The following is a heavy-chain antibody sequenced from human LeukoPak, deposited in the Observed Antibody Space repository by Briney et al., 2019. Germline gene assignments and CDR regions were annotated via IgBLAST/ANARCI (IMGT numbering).Heavy chain of an antibody. CDR2: IGSDGSST. Sequence: GGSLRLSCVASGFTFSSYWMHWVRQAPGKGLVWVSRIGSDGSSTSYAASVKGRFTISRDNAKNTLYLQMNSLRAEDTAVYYCARQPDYWGQGTLVTVSS. CDR3: ARQPDY. CDR1: GFTFSSYW. J-gene: IGHJ4*02. V-gene: IGHV3-74*01. D-gene: IGHD1-14*01.